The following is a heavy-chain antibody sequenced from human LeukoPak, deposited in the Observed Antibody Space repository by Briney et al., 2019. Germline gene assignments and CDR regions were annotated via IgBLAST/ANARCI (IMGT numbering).Heavy chain of an antibody. Sequence: GGSLRLSCAASGFTFSSYAMNWVRQAPGKGLEWVSVIYSGGSTYYADSVKGRFTISRDNSKNTLYLQMNSLRAEDTAVYYCARIAAAGPLYYYYYYMDVWGKGTTVTISS. CDR2: IYSGGST. CDR3: ARIAAAGPLYYYYYYMDV. CDR1: GFTFSSYA. D-gene: IGHD6-13*01. V-gene: IGHV3-53*01. J-gene: IGHJ6*03.